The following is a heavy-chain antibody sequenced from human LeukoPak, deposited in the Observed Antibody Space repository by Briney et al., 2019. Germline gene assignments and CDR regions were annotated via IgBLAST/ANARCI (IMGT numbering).Heavy chain of an antibody. J-gene: IGHJ4*02. CDR2: ISSSSSYI. CDR1: GFTFSSYS. D-gene: IGHD6-19*01. CDR3: ARDGYSSGWYLYYFDY. Sequence: PGGSLRLSCAASGFTFSSYSMNWVRQAPGKGLEWVSSISSSSSYIYYADSVKGRFTISRGNAKNSLYLQMNSLRAEDTAVYYCARDGYSSGWYLYYFDYWGQGTLVTVSS. V-gene: IGHV3-21*01.